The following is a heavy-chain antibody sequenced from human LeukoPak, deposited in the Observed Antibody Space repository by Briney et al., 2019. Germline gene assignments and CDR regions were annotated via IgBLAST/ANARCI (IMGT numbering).Heavy chain of an antibody. CDR3: ARGLEGWSYLDYYYYMDV. CDR2: ISSSSSYI. Sequence: PGGSLRLSCAASGFTFDDYGLSWVRQVPGKGLEWVSSISSSSSYIYYADSVKGRFTISRDNAKNSLYLQMNSLRAEDTAVYYCARGLEGWSYLDYYYYMDVWGKGTTVTVSS. J-gene: IGHJ6*03. V-gene: IGHV3-21*01. D-gene: IGHD1-26*01. CDR1: GFTFDDYG.